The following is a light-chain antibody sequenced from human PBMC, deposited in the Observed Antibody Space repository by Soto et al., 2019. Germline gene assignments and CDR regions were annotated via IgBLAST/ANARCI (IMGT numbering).Light chain of an antibody. CDR3: QQSSSTPKT. CDR2: GAS. Sequence: DIQMTQSPSSLSASVGDRVTITCRAGQTVSSYLNWYQQKPGKAPKLLIYGASSLQSGVPSRFSGSGSGTDFTLTISSLQPEDFATYYCQQSSSTPKTFGQGTKVEIK. J-gene: IGKJ1*01. V-gene: IGKV1-39*01. CDR1: QTVSSY.